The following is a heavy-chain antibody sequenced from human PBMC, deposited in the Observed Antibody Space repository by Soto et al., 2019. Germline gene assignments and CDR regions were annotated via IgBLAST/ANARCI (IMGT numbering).Heavy chain of an antibody. V-gene: IGHV3-11*06. CDR2: ISGGSSYT. CDR3: ARAHWNNWIDS. Sequence: GGSLRLSCVASGFTFSDYYMTWIRQAPGKGLEWVSYISGGSSYTNYADSVKGRFTISRDNDKKSAYLQMDSLRAEDTAVYFCARAHWNNWIDSWGQGTLVTVSS. CDR1: GFTFSDYY. D-gene: IGHD1-1*01. J-gene: IGHJ5*01.